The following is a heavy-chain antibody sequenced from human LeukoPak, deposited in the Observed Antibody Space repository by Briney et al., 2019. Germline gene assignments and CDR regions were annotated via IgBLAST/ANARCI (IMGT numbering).Heavy chain of an antibody. J-gene: IGHJ3*02. Sequence: PSQTLSLTCTVSGGSISSGGYYWSWIRQPPGKGLEWIGYIYHSGSTYYNPSLKSRVTISVDTSKNQFSLKLSSVTAADTAVYYCARHTTLRFLEWLRLGAFDIWGQGTMVTVSS. CDR2: IYHSGST. D-gene: IGHD3-3*01. V-gene: IGHV4-30-2*01. CDR1: GGSISSGGYY. CDR3: ARHTTLRFLEWLRLGAFDI.